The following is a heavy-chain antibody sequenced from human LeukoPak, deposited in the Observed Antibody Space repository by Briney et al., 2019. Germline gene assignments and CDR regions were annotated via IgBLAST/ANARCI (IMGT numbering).Heavy chain of an antibody. V-gene: IGHV3-23*01. CDR2: ISGSGGST. CDR1: GFTFSSYA. J-gene: IGHJ4*02. D-gene: IGHD2-21*02. CDR3: ARRRRCGGDCHHSYYFDY. Sequence: PGGSLRLSCAASGFTFSSYAMSWVRQAPGEGLEWVSAISGSGGSTYYADSVKGRFTISRDNSKNTLYLQMNSLRAEDTAVYYCARRRRCGGDCHHSYYFDYWGQGTLVTVSS.